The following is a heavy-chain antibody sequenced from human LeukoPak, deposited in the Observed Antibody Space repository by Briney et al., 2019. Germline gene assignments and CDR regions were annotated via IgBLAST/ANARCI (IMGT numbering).Heavy chain of an antibody. CDR1: GFTFSSYW. CDR2: INSDGSST. Sequence: GGSLRLSCAASGFTFSSYWMHWVRQAPGKGLVWVSHINSDGSSTSYADSVKGRFTISRDNAKDTLYLQMNSLRAEDTAVYYCARGPSIWFGAAHLHWGQGTLVTVSS. CDR3: ARGPSIWFGAAHLH. V-gene: IGHV3-74*01. D-gene: IGHD3-10*01. J-gene: IGHJ4*02.